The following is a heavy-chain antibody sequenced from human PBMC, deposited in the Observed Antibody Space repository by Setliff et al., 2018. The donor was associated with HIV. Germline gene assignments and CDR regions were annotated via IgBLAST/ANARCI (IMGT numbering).Heavy chain of an antibody. Sequence: GASVKVSCKASGYTFTNYAMHWVRQAPGQRLEWMGWINAGKGDTKYSQKFQGRVTFTWDTSASTAYMELSSLRSEDTALYYCARDSGDDYSDYYYYGMDVWGQGTTVTVSS. J-gene: IGHJ6*02. CDR3: ARDSGDDYSDYYYYGMDV. CDR2: INAGKGDT. CDR1: GYTFTNYA. D-gene: IGHD4-4*01. V-gene: IGHV1-3*01.